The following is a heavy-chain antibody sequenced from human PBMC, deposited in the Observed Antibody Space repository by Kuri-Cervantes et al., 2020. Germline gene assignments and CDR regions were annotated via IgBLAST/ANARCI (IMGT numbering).Heavy chain of an antibody. D-gene: IGHD3-22*01. Sequence: SETLSLTCTVSGGSISSFYWNWIRQPPGKGLEWIGYIYYSGSTNYNPSLKSRVTISVDTSKNQFSLKLNSVTAADTAVYYCAATLDYYDSSGYYFRWGQGTRVTVSS. CDR2: IYYSGST. CDR1: GGSISSFY. V-gene: IGHV4-59*01. J-gene: IGHJ4*02. CDR3: AATLDYYDSSGYYFR.